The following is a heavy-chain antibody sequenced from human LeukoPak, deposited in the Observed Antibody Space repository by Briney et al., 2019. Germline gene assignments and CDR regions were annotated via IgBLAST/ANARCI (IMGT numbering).Heavy chain of an antibody. Sequence: GGSLRLSCAASGFTFSSYAMSWVRRAPGKGLEWVSTISGGGGSTFYADSVKGRFTIFRVNSKNTLYLQMNSLRAEDTAIYYCARIYPRLAAAGNWGQGTLVTVSS. CDR1: GFTFSSYA. V-gene: IGHV3-23*01. CDR2: ISGGGGST. CDR3: ARIYPRLAAAGN. D-gene: IGHD6-13*01. J-gene: IGHJ4*02.